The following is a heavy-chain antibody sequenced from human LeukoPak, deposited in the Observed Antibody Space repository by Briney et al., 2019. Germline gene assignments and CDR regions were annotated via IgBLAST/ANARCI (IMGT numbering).Heavy chain of an antibody. Sequence: GGSLRLSCAASGFTFSSYGMHWVRQAPGKELEWVAFIRYDGSNKYYADSVKGRFTISRDNSKNTLYLQMNSLRAEDTAVYYCAKDYDILTGGYYFDYWGQGTLVTVSS. CDR1: GFTFSSYG. J-gene: IGHJ4*02. CDR2: IRYDGSNK. V-gene: IGHV3-30*02. CDR3: AKDYDILTGGYYFDY. D-gene: IGHD3-9*01.